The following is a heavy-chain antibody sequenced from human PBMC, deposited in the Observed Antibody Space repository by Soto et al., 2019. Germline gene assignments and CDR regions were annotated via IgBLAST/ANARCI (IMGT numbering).Heavy chain of an antibody. CDR3: ARRPVVVPAAIAYYYYYGMDV. CDR2: IIPIFGTA. D-gene: IGHD2-2*01. J-gene: IGHJ6*02. CDR1: GGTFSSYA. V-gene: IGHV1-69*06. Sequence: SVKVSCKASGGTFSSYAISWVRQAPGQGLEWMGGIIPIFGTANYAQKFQGRVTVTADKSTSTAYMELSSLRSEDTAVYYCARRPVVVPAAIAYYYYYGMDVWGQGTTVTVSS.